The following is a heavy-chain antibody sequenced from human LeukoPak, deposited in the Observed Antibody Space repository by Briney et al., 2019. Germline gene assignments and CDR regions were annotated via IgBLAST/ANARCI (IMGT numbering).Heavy chain of an antibody. CDR2: ISATGNT. J-gene: IGHJ4*02. CDR3: ATTYGATIDF. CDR1: GVSMSIGSYH. V-gene: IGHV4-61*05. Sequence: SETLSLTCSVSGVSMSIGSYHWGWIRQAPGKGLEWLGHISATGNTDYNPSLKSRVTISIDTSNSQFSLRLTSVTAADTALYYCATTYGATIDFWGQGTLVIVSS. D-gene: IGHD4-17*01.